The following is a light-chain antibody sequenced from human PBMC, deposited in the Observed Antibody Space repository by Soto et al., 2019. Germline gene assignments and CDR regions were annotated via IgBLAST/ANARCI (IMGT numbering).Light chain of an antibody. CDR3: CSYTTSNARQIV. CDR1: SSDVGGYNY. Sequence: QSVLTKPASVSGSPGQSITISCTGTSSDVGGYNYVSWYQQQPGKAPKFMIYDVTNRPSGVSNRFSGSKSGNTASLTTSGLQAEDEADYYCCSYTTSNARQIVFGTGTKVTVL. V-gene: IGLV2-14*01. J-gene: IGLJ1*01. CDR2: DVT.